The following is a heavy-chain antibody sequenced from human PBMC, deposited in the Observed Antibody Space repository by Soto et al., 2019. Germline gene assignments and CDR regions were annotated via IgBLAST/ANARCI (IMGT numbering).Heavy chain of an antibody. CDR3: ARAPVTTGTTNYYGMDV. Sequence: SETLSLTCTVSGGSISSGGYYWSWIRQHPGKGLEWIGYIYYSGSTYYNPSLKSRVTISVDTSKNQFSLKLSSVTAADTAVYYCARAPVTTGTTNYYGMDVWGQGTTVTVSS. CDR2: IYYSGST. D-gene: IGHD1-1*01. V-gene: IGHV4-31*03. J-gene: IGHJ6*02. CDR1: GGSISSGGYY.